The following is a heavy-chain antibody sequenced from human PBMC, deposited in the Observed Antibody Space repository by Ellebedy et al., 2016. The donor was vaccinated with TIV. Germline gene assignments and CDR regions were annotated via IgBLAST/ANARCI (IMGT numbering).Heavy chain of an antibody. CDR3: ARHLTTMVRGVQYSQH. D-gene: IGHD3-10*01. CDR1: GFTVSSNY. J-gene: IGHJ1*01. Sequence: GESLKISCAASGFTVSSNYMSWVRQAPGKGLEWVSVIYSSGTTYYADSVKGRFTISRDNFKSTLYLQMNSLRAEDTAVYYCARHLTTMVRGVQYSQHWGQGTLVIVSS. V-gene: IGHV3-66*04. CDR2: IYSSGTT.